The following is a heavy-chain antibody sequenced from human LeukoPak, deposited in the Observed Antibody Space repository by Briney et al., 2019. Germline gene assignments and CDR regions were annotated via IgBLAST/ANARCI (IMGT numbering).Heavy chain of an antibody. CDR2: INPSGGST. J-gene: IGHJ6*03. CDR1: GYTFTSYY. Sequence: ASVKVSCKASGYTFTSYYMHWVRQAPGQGLEWMGIINPSGGSTSYAQKFQGRVTMTRDTSTSTVYMELSSLRSEDTAVYYCARDQNYDSSGYPTLYYYYYYMDVWGKGTTVTVSS. CDR3: ARDQNYDSSGYPTLYYYYYYMDV. V-gene: IGHV1-46*01. D-gene: IGHD3-22*01.